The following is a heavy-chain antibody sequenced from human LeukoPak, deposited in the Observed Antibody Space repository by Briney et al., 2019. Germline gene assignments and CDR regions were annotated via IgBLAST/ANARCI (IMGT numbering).Heavy chain of an antibody. CDR2: VYTTGTT. D-gene: IGHD3-16*02. Sequence: SETLSLTCTVSDGSISNYYWTWIRQPAGKGLEWIGRVYTTGTTNYNPSLKSRVIMSVDTSENQFSLKLSSVTAADTAVYYCARQEQSDLSFYYYIDVWGKGTTVTISS. V-gene: IGHV4-4*07. CDR3: ARQEQSDLSFYYYIDV. CDR1: DGSISNYY. J-gene: IGHJ6*03.